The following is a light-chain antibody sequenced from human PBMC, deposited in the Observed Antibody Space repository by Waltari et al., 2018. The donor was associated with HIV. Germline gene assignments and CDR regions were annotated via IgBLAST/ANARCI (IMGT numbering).Light chain of an antibody. V-gene: IGLV8-61*01. J-gene: IGLJ3*02. CDR2: STN. CDR1: SGSVSPSYY. CDR3: VLHMGSGIWV. Sequence: QTVVTQEPSFSVSPGGTVTLTCGLSSGSVSPSYYPSWYQQTPGQPPRTLIYSTNTRSSGVPDRFSGSILGNKAALTITGAQADDESDYYCVLHMGSGIWVFGGGTKLTVL.